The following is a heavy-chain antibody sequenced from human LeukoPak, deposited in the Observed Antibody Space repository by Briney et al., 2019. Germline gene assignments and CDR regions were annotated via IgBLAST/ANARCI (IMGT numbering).Heavy chain of an antibody. CDR2: IYYSGST. J-gene: IGHJ4*02. V-gene: IGHV4-59*08. CDR3: ARSQDWLRFHY. CDR1: GGSISSYY. Sequence: SETLSLTCTVSGGSISSYYWSWIRQPPGKGLEWIGYIYYSGSTNYNPSRKSRVTISVDTSKNQFSLRLNSVTAADTAVYYCARSQDWLRFHYWGQGTLVTVSS. D-gene: IGHD3-9*01.